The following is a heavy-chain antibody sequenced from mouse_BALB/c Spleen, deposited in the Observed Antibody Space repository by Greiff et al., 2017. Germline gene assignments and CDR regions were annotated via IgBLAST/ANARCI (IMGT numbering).Heavy chain of an antibody. CDR2: ISSGSSTI. CDR3: ARRSIYYGNYYCDY. Sequence: EVKLVESGGGLVQPGGSRKLSCAASGFTFSSFGMHWVRQAPEKGLEWVAYISSGSSTIYYADTVKGRFTISRDNPKNTLFLQMTSLRSEDTAMYYCARRSIYYGNYYCDYWGQGTTLTVSS. CDR1: GFTFSSFG. J-gene: IGHJ2*01. V-gene: IGHV5-17*02. D-gene: IGHD2-1*01.